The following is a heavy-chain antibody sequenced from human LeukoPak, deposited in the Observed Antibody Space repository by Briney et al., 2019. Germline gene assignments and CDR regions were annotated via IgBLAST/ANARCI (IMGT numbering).Heavy chain of an antibody. CDR3: ARQKRGYSYGLYYYYYGMDV. Sequence: SETLSLTCTVSGGSISSYYWSWIRQPPGKGLEWIGYIYYSGSTNYNPSLKSRVIISVDTSKNQFSLKLSSVTAADTAVYYCARQKRGYSYGLYYYYYGMDVWGQGTTVTVSS. CDR2: IYYSGST. V-gene: IGHV4-59*08. CDR1: GGSISSYY. J-gene: IGHJ6*02. D-gene: IGHD5-18*01.